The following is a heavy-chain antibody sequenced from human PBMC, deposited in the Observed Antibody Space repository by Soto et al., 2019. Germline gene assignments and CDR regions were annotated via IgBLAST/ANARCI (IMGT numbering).Heavy chain of an antibody. J-gene: IGHJ5*02. CDR2: IIPILGIA. D-gene: IGHD1-1*01. CDR1: GGTFSSYT. V-gene: IGHV1-69*02. CDR3: ARGAVHGWFDP. Sequence: ASVKVSCKASGGTFSSYTISWVRQAPGQGLEWMGRIIPILGIANYAQKFQGRVTITADKSTSTAYMELSSLRSEDTAVYYCARGAVHGWFDPWGQGTLVTVSS.